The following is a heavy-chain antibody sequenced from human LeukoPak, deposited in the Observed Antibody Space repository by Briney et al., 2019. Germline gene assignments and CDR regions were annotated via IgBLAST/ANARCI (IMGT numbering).Heavy chain of an antibody. CDR1: GFSFSSYS. V-gene: IGHV3-48*01. Sequence: GGSLRLSCAASGFSFSSYSMNWVRQAPGKGLEWVSYISTSGCAIYYADSVKGRFTISRDNARNSLYLQMNSLRAEDTAVYYCERGAYWGWGTLVTVSS. CDR3: ERGAY. J-gene: IGHJ4*02. CDR2: ISTSGCAI. D-gene: IGHD1-26*01.